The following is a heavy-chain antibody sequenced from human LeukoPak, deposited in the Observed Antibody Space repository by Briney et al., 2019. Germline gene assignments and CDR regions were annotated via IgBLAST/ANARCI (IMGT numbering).Heavy chain of an antibody. J-gene: IGHJ6*03. Sequence: SETLSLTCTVSGGSISSNYWSWIRQPAGKGLEWIGRIYISGSTNYNPSLKSRVTMSVDMSKNQFSLNLSSVTAADTAVYYCAREPTVTLWDYYMDVWGKGTTVTISS. V-gene: IGHV4-4*07. CDR2: IYISGST. CDR1: GGSISSNY. CDR3: AREPTVTLWDYYMDV. D-gene: IGHD4-17*01.